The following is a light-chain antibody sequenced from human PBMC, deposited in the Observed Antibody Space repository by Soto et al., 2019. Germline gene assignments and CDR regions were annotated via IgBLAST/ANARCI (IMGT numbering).Light chain of an antibody. CDR2: GAS. V-gene: IGKV3-15*01. CDR3: QQYNNWPRT. J-gene: IGKJ1*01. Sequence: EIVLTQSPGTRSLSPVERATLSCRASQSVSINLAWYQQKPGQAPRLLIYGASTRASGIPDRFSGSGSETDFTLTISSLQSEDFAVYYCQQYNNWPRTFGQGTKVDIK. CDR1: QSVSIN.